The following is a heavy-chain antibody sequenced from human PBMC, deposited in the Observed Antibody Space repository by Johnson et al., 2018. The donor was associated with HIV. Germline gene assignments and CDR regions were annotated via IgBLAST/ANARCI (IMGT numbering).Heavy chain of an antibody. CDR3: ARGAFDI. V-gene: IGHV3-64*01. J-gene: IGHJ3*02. Sequence: EVQLVESGGGLVQPGGSLRLSCAASGFTFSSYAMYWVRQAPGKGLEYVSAISSNGGSTYYANSVKGRFTISRDNSKNTLYLQMGSLRAEDMAVYYCARGAFDIWGQGTMVTVSS. CDR2: ISSNGGST. CDR1: GFTFSSYA. D-gene: IGHD3-10*01.